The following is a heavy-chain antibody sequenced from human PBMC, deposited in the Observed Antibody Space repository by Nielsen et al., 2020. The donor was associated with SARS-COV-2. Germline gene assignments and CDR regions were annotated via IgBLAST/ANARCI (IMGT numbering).Heavy chain of an antibody. J-gene: IGHJ5*02. Sequence: LRLSCTVSGGSISSYYWSWIRQPPGKGLEWIGYIYYRGSTDYNPSLKSRVTMSVDTSKNQISLKLSSVTPTDTAVYYCAMLVPSAMGKNWFDPWGQGTLVTVSS. CDR3: AMLVPSAMGKNWFDP. D-gene: IGHD2-2*01. CDR2: IYYRGST. CDR1: GGSISSYY. V-gene: IGHV4-59*01.